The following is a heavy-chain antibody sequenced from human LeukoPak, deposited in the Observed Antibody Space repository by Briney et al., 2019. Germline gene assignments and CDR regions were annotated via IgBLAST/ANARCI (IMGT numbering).Heavy chain of an antibody. CDR2: ICTSGST. CDR3: AREVVGATTYYYYYGMDV. D-gene: IGHD1-26*01. CDR1: GGSISSYY. J-gene: IGHJ6*02. Sequence: PSETLSLTCTVSGGSISSYYWSWIRQPAGKGLEWIGRICTSGSTNYNPSLKSRVTMSVDTSKNQFSLKLSSVTAADTAVYYCAREVVGATTYYYYYGMDVWGQGTTVTVSS. V-gene: IGHV4-4*07.